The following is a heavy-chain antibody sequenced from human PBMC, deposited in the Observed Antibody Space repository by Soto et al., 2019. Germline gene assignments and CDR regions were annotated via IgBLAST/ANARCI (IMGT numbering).Heavy chain of an antibody. CDR3: ARRARTATTNWGAFDI. CDR1: GFTFSNYV. D-gene: IGHD1-7*01. V-gene: IGHV3-23*01. CDR2: ISYSADKT. Sequence: VQLLESGGGLVQPGGSLRLSCAASGFTFSNYVMNWVRQAPGKGLEWVSTISYSADKTSYADSVKGRFTISRDNSRDTLFLQMNSLRADDAAVYYCARRARTATTNWGAFDIWGQGTMVTVSS. J-gene: IGHJ3*02.